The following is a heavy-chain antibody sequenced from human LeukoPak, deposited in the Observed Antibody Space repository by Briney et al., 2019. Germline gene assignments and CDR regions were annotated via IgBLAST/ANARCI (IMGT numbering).Heavy chain of an antibody. CDR2: IYYSGST. CDR1: GGSISSYY. CDR3: ARAQSYSSSWFDY. V-gene: IGHV4-59*01. Sequence: SETLSLTCTVSGGSISSYYWSWIRQPPGKGLEWIGYIYYSGSTTYNPSLKSRVTISVDTSKNQFSLKLSSVTAADTAVYYCARAQSYSSSWFDYWGQGTLVTVSS. J-gene: IGHJ5*01. D-gene: IGHD6-6*01.